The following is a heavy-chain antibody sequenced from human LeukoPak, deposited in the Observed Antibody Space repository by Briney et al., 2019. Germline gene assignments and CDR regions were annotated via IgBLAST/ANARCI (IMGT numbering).Heavy chain of an antibody. J-gene: IGHJ4*02. CDR1: GFTFSSYA. V-gene: IGHV3-30*04. Sequence: PGGSLRLSCAASGFTFSSYAMHWVRQAPGKGLEWESVTSYDGSNKYYADSVKGRFTISRDNSKNTLYQQMNSLRAEDTAVHYWARNRKSITMIVVVTYYFDYWGQGTLVTVSS. CDR2: TSYDGSNK. D-gene: IGHD3-22*01. CDR3: ARNRKSITMIVVVTYYFDY.